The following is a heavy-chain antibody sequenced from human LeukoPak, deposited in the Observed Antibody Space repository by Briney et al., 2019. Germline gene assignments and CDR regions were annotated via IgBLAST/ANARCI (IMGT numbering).Heavy chain of an antibody. V-gene: IGHV4-34*01. Sequence: SETLSLTCAVYGGSFSGYYWSWIRQPPGKGLEWIGEINHSGSTNYNPSLKSRVTISVDTSKNQFSLKLSSVTAAGTAVYYCARGDSSSWYWLGFDPWGQGTLVTVSS. J-gene: IGHJ5*02. CDR2: INHSGST. D-gene: IGHD6-13*01. CDR1: GGSFSGYY. CDR3: ARGDSSSWYWLGFDP.